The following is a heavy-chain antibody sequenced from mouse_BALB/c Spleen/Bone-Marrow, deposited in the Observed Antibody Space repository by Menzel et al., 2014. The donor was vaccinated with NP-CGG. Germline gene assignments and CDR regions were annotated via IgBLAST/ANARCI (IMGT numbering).Heavy chain of an antibody. D-gene: IGHD2-10*02. J-gene: IGHJ2*01. Sequence: EVMLVESGAELVKPGASVKLSCTASGFNIKDTYMHWVKQRPEQGLEWIGRIVPANGNTKYDPKFQGKATITADTSSNTAYLQLSSLTSEDTAVYYCALLYGNYDYWGQGTTLTVSS. V-gene: IGHV14-3*02. CDR3: ALLYGNYDY. CDR1: GFNIKDTY. CDR2: IVPANGNT.